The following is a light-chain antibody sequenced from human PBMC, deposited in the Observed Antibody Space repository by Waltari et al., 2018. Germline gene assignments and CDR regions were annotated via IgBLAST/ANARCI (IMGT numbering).Light chain of an antibody. CDR3: QQYQTWPLT. J-gene: IGKJ1*01. V-gene: IGKV3-15*01. Sequence: EIVMPQSPATLCVSPGARATHSCRASQSLRTLAWYQQKPGQAPRLLIYGASTRATGIPDRFSGSGSGTEFTLTISSLQSEDFADYYCQQYQTWPLTFGQGTKVEIK. CDR2: GAS. CDR1: QSLRT.